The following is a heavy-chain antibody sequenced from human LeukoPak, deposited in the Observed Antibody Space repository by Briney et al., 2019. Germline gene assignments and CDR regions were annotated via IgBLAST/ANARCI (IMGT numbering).Heavy chain of an antibody. CDR2: IKQDASEK. CDR1: GFTFIDYW. V-gene: IGHV3-7*01. CDR3: ARGPYHDFWSGYR. Sequence: GGSLRLSCAASGFTFIDYWMNWVRQAPGKGLEWVANIKQDASEKYYVDSVKGRFTISRDNTKNSLYLQMNNLRAEDTAVYYCARGPYHDFWSGYRWGQGTLVTVSS. D-gene: IGHD3-3*01. J-gene: IGHJ4*02.